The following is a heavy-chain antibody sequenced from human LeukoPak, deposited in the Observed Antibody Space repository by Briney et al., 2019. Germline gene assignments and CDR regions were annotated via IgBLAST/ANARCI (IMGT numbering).Heavy chain of an antibody. CDR3: TRDGDSSGWYLNWFDP. Sequence: GGSLRLSCTASGFTFGDYAMSWVRQAPGKRLEWVGFIRSKAYGGTTEYAASVKGRFTISRGDSKSIAYLQMNSLKTEDTAVYYCTRDGDSSGWYLNWFDPWGQGTLVTVSS. D-gene: IGHD6-19*01. CDR2: IRSKAYGGTT. J-gene: IGHJ5*02. CDR1: GFTFGDYA. V-gene: IGHV3-49*04.